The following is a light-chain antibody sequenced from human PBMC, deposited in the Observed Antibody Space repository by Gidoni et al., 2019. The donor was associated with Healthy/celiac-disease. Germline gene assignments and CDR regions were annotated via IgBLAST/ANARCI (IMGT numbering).Light chain of an antibody. CDR3: QQSDSTSLLT. V-gene: IGKV1-39*01. Sequence: DIQMTQSPSSLSASVGDRVTITCRASQSISSYVNWYQQKPGKAPKLLIYAASSLQSGVPSRFSGSGAGTDFTLTISSLQPEDFATYYCQQSDSTSLLTFGPGTKVDIK. CDR2: AAS. CDR1: QSISSY. J-gene: IGKJ3*01.